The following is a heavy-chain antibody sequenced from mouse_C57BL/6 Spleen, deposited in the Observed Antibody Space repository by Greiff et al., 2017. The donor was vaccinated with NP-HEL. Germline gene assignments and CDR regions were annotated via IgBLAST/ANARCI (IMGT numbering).Heavy chain of an antibody. V-gene: IGHV1-52*01. J-gene: IGHJ1*03. D-gene: IGHD1-1*01. CDR3: ARRFDYYGSTWYFDV. CDR1: GYTFTSYW. CDR2: IDPSDSET. Sequence: VQLQQPGAELVRPGSSVKLSCKASGYTFTSYWMHWVKQRPIQGLEWIGNIDPSDSETHYNQKFKDKATLTVDKSSSTAYMQLSSLTSEDSAVYYCARRFDYYGSTWYFDVWGTGTTVTVSS.